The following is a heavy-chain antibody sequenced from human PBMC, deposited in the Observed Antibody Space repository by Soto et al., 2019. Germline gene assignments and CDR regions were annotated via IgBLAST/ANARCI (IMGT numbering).Heavy chain of an antibody. CDR3: ARGSQRTYFDY. CDR2: IYGDGST. CDR1: GFTVSSNY. V-gene: IGHV3-53*01. J-gene: IGHJ4*02. Sequence: PGGSLRLSCAAAGFTVSSNYMNWVRQAPGKGLEWVSVIYGDGSTYYADSVKGRFTISRDSSKNTLYLQMNSLRAEDTAVYYCARGSQRTYFDYWGQGTLVTVSS.